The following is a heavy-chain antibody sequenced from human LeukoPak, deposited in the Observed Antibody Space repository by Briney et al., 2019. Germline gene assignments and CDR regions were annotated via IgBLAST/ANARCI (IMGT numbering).Heavy chain of an antibody. V-gene: IGHV3-21*01. CDR3: ARDAGYGVSIDY. Sequence: GGSLRLSCAASGFTFSSYSMNWVRQAPGKGLEWVSSISSSSSYIYYADSVKGRFTISRDNAKNSLYLQMNSLRAEDTAVYYCARDAGYGVSIDYWGQGTLVTVSS. CDR1: GFTFSSYS. CDR2: ISSSSSYI. D-gene: IGHD5-18*01. J-gene: IGHJ4*02.